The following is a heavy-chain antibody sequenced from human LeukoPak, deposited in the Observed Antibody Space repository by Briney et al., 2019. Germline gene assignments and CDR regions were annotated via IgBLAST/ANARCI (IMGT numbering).Heavy chain of an antibody. V-gene: IGHV3-30*18. CDR2: ISYDGSNT. D-gene: IGHD1-26*01. Sequence: GGSLRLSCAASGFTFSSYGMHWVRQAPGKGLEWVAVISYDGSNTYYADSVKGRFTISRDNSKNMLYLQMNSLRAEDTAVYYCAKSVGATRFWMVNYWGQGTLVTVSS. CDR1: GFTFSSYG. J-gene: IGHJ4*02. CDR3: AKSVGATRFWMVNY.